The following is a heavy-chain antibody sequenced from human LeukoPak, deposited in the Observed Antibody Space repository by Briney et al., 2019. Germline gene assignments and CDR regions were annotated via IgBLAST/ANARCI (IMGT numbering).Heavy chain of an antibody. J-gene: IGHJ4*02. Sequence: ASVKVSCKASGYTFTSYYMHWVRQAPGQGLEWMGIINPSGGSTSYAQKFQGRVTMTRDTSTSTVYMELSSLRSEDTAVYYCARGAHIVVVLTPYFFDYWGQGTLVTVSS. D-gene: IGHD2-21*01. CDR2: INPSGGST. CDR3: ARGAHIVVVLTPYFFDY. CDR1: GYTFTSYY. V-gene: IGHV1-46*03.